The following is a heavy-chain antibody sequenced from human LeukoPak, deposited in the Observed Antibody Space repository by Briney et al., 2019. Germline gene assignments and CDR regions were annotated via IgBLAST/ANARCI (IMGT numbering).Heavy chain of an antibody. CDR1: GFTFSSYT. D-gene: IGHD2-2*01. Sequence: GGSLRLSCAASGFTFSSYTINWVRQAPRKGLEWVSSISISGNYIYYADSVKGRFTISRDNAKNSLYLQMNSLRPEDTAVYYCARLPAAIFAFDIWGQGAMVTVSS. V-gene: IGHV3-21*01. CDR3: ARLPAAIFAFDI. CDR2: ISISGNYI. J-gene: IGHJ3*02.